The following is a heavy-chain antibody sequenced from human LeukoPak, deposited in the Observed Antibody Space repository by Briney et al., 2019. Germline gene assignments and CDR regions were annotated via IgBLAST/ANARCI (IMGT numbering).Heavy chain of an antibody. J-gene: IGHJ4*02. CDR1: GFTFRTFA. CDR3: ARDTYSSSWSPLTY. Sequence: GGSLRLSCAASGFTFRTFAMYWVRQAPGKGLEWVATISVDVNTKYYADSVKGRCSISRDNSEDMMYLQMNDLRDEDTAVYFCARDTYSSSWSPLTYWGQGTLVTVSS. CDR2: ISVDVNTK. D-gene: IGHD6-13*01. V-gene: IGHV3-30-3*01.